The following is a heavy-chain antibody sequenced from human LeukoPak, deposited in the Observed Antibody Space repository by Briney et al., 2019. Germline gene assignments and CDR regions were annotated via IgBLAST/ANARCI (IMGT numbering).Heavy chain of an antibody. J-gene: IGHJ4*02. Sequence: GGSLRLSCAASGFTVSSKYMSWVRQAPGRGLEWVSVIYSGGNTYYANSVRGRFTISRDNSKNTLYLQMNSLRAEDTAVYYCAKSSRVGTYYFGYWGQGTVVTVSS. CDR2: IYSGGNT. CDR1: GFTVSSKY. CDR3: AKSSRVGTYYFGY. D-gene: IGHD1-26*01. V-gene: IGHV3-53*01.